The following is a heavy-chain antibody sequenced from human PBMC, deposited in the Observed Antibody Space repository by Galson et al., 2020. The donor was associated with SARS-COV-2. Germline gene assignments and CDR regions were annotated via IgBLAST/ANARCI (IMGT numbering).Heavy chain of an antibody. J-gene: IGHJ4*02. CDR2: INHSGST. Sequence: SETLSLTCAVYGGSFSGYYWSWIRQPPGKGLEWIGEINHSGSTNYNPSLKSRVTISVDTSKNQFSLKLSSVTAADTAVYYCARGWHYYDSSGYMLFDYWGQGTLVTVSS. CDR3: ARGWHYYDSSGYMLFDY. CDR1: GGSFSGYY. D-gene: IGHD3-22*01. V-gene: IGHV4-34*01.